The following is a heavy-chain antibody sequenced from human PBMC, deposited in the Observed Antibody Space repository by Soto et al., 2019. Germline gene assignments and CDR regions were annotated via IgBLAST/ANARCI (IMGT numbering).Heavy chain of an antibody. D-gene: IGHD6-6*01. J-gene: IGHJ1*01. Sequence: QVQLVESGGGVVQPGRSLRLSCAASGFTFSSYGMHWVRQAPGKGLEWVAVIWYDGSNKYYADSVKGRFTISRDNSKNTLYLQMNSLRAEDTAVYYCARDARAARYFQHWGQGTLVTVSS. CDR3: ARDARAARYFQH. V-gene: IGHV3-33*01. CDR2: IWYDGSNK. CDR1: GFTFSSYG.